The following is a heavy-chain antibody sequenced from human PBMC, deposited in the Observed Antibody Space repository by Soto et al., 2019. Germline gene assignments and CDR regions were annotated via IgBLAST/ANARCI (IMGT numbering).Heavy chain of an antibody. D-gene: IGHD6-6*01. CDR1: GGSISSYY. J-gene: IGHJ4*02. CDR3: ARHVAIAARPGFFDY. CDR2: IYYSGST. V-gene: IGHV4-59*08. Sequence: SETPSLTCTVSGGSISSYYWSWIRQPPGKGLEWIGYIYYSGSTNYNPSLKSRVTISVDTSKNQFSLKLSSVTAADTAVYYCARHVAIAARPGFFDYWGQGTLVTVSS.